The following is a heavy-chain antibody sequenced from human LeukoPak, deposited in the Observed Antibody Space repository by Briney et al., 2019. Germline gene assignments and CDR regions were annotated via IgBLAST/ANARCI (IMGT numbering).Heavy chain of an antibody. CDR3: ARGGSWSWDN. CDR1: GFTFSSYL. CDR2: IKPDGSEK. D-gene: IGHD2-8*02. Sequence: PGGSLRLSRVASGFTFSSYLMNWVRQAPGKGLEWVAIIKPDGSEKFYADSVRGRFTISRDNAKNSLYLQMNSLRADDTAVYYCARGGSWSWDNWGQGTLVTVSS. V-gene: IGHV3-7*01. J-gene: IGHJ4*02.